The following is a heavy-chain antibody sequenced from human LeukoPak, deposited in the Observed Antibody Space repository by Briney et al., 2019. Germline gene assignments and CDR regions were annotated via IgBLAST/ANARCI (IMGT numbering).Heavy chain of an antibody. CDR1: GFTFSSYS. CDR3: ARAYYYDSSGYRAALDI. V-gene: IGHV3-21*01. CDR2: ISSSSSYI. D-gene: IGHD3-22*01. J-gene: IGHJ3*02. Sequence: GGSLRLSCAASGFTFSSYSMNWVRQAPGKGLEWVSSISSSSSYIYYADSVKGRFTISRDNAKNSLYLQMNSLRAEDTAVYYCARAYYYDSSGYRAALDIWGQGTMVTVSS.